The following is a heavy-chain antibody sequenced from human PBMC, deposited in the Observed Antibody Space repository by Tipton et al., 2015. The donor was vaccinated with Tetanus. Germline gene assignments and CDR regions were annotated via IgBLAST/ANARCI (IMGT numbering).Heavy chain of an antibody. CDR3: ARSKLLWFGKSLSGVDS. CDR2: VYYTGST. V-gene: IGHV4-59*01. CDR1: GGSMSTYY. Sequence: TLSLTCTVSGGSMSTYYWSWIRQPPGKGLEWIGYVYYTGSTDYNPSLKSRVTISVDTSKSQFSLRLTSVTAADTAVYYCARSKLLWFGKSLSGVDSWGQGTLVTVSA. J-gene: IGHJ4*02. D-gene: IGHD3-10*01.